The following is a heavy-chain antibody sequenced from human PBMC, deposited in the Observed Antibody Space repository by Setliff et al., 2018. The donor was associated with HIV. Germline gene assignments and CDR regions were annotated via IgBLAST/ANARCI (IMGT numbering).Heavy chain of an antibody. D-gene: IGHD3-10*01. CDR2: INYRGNT. CDR1: GGSISTSRCY. J-gene: IGHJ4*02. CDR3: ARGRDKYGPIDY. Sequence: SETLSLTCTVSGGSISTSRCYWGWIRQPPGKGLEWIGSINYRGNTYYNPSLKSRAAISVDTSKNQISLKLSSVTAADTAVYYCARGRDKYGPIDYWGQGTLVTVSS. V-gene: IGHV4-39*01.